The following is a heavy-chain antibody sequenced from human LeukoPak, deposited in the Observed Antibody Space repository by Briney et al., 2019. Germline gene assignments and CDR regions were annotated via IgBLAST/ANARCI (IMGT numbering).Heavy chain of an antibody. Sequence: SETLSLTCTVSGGSISSSSYYWGWLRPPPGKGLEWIGSIYYSGSTYYNPSLKRRVTISVDTSKNQFSLKLSSVTAADTAVYYCARVVTYCGDDCYSGSIDNSGQGTPVTLSS. CDR2: IYYSGST. V-gene: IGHV4-39*07. CDR3: ARVVTYCGDDCYSGSIDN. D-gene: IGHD2-21*02. J-gene: IGHJ4*02. CDR1: GGSISSSSYY.